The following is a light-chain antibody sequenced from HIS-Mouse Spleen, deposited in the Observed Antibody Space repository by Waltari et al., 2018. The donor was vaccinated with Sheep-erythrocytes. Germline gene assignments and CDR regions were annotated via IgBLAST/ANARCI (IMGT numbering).Light chain of an antibody. J-gene: IGLJ3*02. Sequence: QSVLTQPPSASGTPGQRVTISCSGSSSNIGSNYVYWYQQLPGTAPKLLIDRNNQRPSGVPDRFSGSKSGPSASLAISGLRSEDEADYYCAAWDDSLSGPVFGGGTKLTVL. V-gene: IGLV1-47*01. CDR3: AAWDDSLSGPV. CDR1: SSNIGSNY. CDR2: RNN.